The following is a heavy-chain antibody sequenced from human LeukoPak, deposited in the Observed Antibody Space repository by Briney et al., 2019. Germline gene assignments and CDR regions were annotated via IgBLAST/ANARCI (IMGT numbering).Heavy chain of an antibody. D-gene: IGHD4-17*01. V-gene: IGHV1-3*01. J-gene: IGHJ4*02. CDR3: AKGISHGDYWMFFDY. CDR2: FIAGNGNT. CDR1: GYTFANYA. Sequence: GASVKVSCKASGYTFANYAVHWVRQAPGQRLEWMGWFIAGNGNTKYSQNFQGTITITRDTSASIVYMELSSLRSEDTAVYYCAKGISHGDYWMFFDYWGQGTLVTVSS.